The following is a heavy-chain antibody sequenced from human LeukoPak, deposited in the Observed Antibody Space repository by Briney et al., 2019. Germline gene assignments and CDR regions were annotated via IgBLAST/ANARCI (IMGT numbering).Heavy chain of an antibody. CDR3: ARSHCSGGSCYFYYFDY. CDR2: ISSTSSTI. V-gene: IGHV3-48*01. Sequence: GGSLRLSCAASGFTFRSFGMNWVRQAPGKGLGWVSYISSTSSTIYYADSVKGRFTISRDNAKNSLYLQMSSLRAEDTAVYYCARSHCSGGSCYFYYFDYWGQGTLVTVSS. J-gene: IGHJ4*02. CDR1: GFTFRSFG. D-gene: IGHD2-15*01.